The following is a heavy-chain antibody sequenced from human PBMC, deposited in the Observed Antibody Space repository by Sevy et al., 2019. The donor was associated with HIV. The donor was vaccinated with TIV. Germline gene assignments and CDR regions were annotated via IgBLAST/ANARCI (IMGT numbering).Heavy chain of an antibody. D-gene: IGHD6-19*01. J-gene: IGHJ4*02. Sequence: GGSLRLSCEASGFTFSNYGMHWVRQAPGKGLEWVARISRDGRSKYYADSVKGRFTISRDNSKHSLYLQMNSLRPEDKGVYALAKGTSGASSGWSFDYWGQGTLVTVSS. V-gene: IGHV3-30*18. CDR1: GFTFSNYG. CDR3: AKGTSGASSGWSFDY. CDR2: ISRDGRSK.